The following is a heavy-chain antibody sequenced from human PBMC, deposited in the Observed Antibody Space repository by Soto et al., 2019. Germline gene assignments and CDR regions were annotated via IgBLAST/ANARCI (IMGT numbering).Heavy chain of an antibody. CDR2: IIPIFGTA. D-gene: IGHD2-15*01. V-gene: IGHV1-69*01. CDR3: ARDLGYCSRGSCYFSPDNWFDP. CDR1: GGTFSSYA. Sequence: QVQLVQSGAEVKKPGSSVKVSCKASGGTFSSYAISWVRQAPGQGLEWMGGIIPIFGTANYAQKFQGRVTITADESTSPAYMELSSLRSEDTAVYYCARDLGYCSRGSCYFSPDNWFDPWGQGTLVTVSS. J-gene: IGHJ5*02.